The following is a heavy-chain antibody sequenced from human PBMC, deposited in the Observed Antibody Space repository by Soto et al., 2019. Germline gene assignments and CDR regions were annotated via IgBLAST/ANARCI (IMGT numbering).Heavy chain of an antibody. CDR2: VNPNNGDT. V-gene: IGHV1-8*01. D-gene: IGHD3-10*01. J-gene: IGHJ4*02. CDR3: AKVSRKGSAIDFDY. CDR1: GYTFSNYD. Sequence: QVQLVQSGAELKKPGASVKVSCKASGYTFSNYDMNWVRQATGQGPEWIGWVNPNNGDTGYAQKFKVRVTLTTDISTTKAYMELTSLRSEDTAIYYCAKVSRKGSAIDFDYWGQGPLITVSS.